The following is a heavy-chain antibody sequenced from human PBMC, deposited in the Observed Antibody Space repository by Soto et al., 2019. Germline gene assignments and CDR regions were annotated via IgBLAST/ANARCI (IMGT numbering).Heavy chain of an antibody. D-gene: IGHD3-10*01. CDR2: INHSGSV. J-gene: IGHJ5*02. CDR1: GYSIRSGYF. Sequence: PSETLSLTCAVYGYSIRSGYFWGWIRQPPGEGLEWVAEINHSGSVNNNPTFKSRVSLSLDTSKNQMSLQLSSVSAADTAVYYCAKGPQACYYDSGTSYSSVSWGQGTLVTVSS. V-gene: IGHV4-34*01. CDR3: AKGPQACYYDSGTSYSSVS.